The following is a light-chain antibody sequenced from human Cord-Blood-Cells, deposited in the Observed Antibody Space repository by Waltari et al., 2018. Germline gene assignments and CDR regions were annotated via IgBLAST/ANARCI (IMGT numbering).Light chain of an antibody. CDR2: EGS. CDR1: SSDVGSYYL. CDR3: CSYAGSSTWV. Sequence: QSALPQPASVSGSPGQSITISCPGTSSDVGSYYLVSWYQQPPGKAPKLMIYEGSKRPSGVSNRFSGSKSGNTASLTISGLQAEDEADYYCCSYAGSSTWVFGGGTKLTVL. J-gene: IGLJ3*02. V-gene: IGLV2-23*01.